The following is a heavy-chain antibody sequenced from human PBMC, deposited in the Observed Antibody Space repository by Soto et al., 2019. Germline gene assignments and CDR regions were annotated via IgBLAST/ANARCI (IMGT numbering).Heavy chain of an antibody. J-gene: IGHJ5*02. Sequence: ASVKVSCKASGYTFTSYGISWVRQAPGQGLEWMGWISAYNGNTNYAQKLQGRVTMTTDTSTSKAYMELRSLRSDDTAVYYCARLLRAAAGNWFDPWGQGTRVTVSS. D-gene: IGHD6-13*01. V-gene: IGHV1-18*01. CDR3: ARLLRAAAGNWFDP. CDR2: ISAYNGNT. CDR1: GYTFTSYG.